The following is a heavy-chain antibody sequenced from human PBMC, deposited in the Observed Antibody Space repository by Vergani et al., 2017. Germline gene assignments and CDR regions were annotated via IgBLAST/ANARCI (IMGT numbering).Heavy chain of an antibody. D-gene: IGHD3-16*01. CDR2: IQFDGSNQ. V-gene: IGHV3-30*02. J-gene: IGHJ4*02. CDR3: AKHFRGWGIDY. CDR1: GFTLSNYD. Sequence: QVQLVESGGGVVQRGGSLRLSCATSGFTLSNYDMQWIRQGPGKGLEFVAFIQFDGSNQYSAYSVKGRFTLSRDFSKNTLYLQMNSLRTDDTATYYCAKHFRGWGIDYWGQGTQVIVSS.